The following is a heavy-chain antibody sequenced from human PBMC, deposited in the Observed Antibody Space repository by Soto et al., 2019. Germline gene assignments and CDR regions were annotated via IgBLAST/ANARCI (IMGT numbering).Heavy chain of an antibody. CDR2: VYYTGDT. D-gene: IGHD4-17*01. CDR1: SGPDRSHN. Sequence: QVQLQQSGPRLVKPSETLSLTCTVSSGPDRSHNWGWIRQPPGRGLEWIGYVYYTGDTAYNPSLRSRVTISAETSTHEISLTLSSVTAADTAVYYCVRQGIDYLHGLVDVWGQGTTVSVSS. V-gene: IGHV4-59*08. CDR3: VRQGIDYLHGLVDV. J-gene: IGHJ6*02.